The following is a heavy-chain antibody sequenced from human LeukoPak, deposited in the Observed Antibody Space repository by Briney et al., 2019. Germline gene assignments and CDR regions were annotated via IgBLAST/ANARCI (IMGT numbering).Heavy chain of an antibody. CDR2: INPNSGGT. J-gene: IGHJ4*02. D-gene: IGHD6-19*01. CDR3: ARVPTSGYSSGWYIY. Sequence: ASVKVSCKASGHTFTGYYMHWVRQAPGQGLEWMGWINPNSGGTNYAQKFQGRVTMTRDTSISTAYMELSRLRSDDTAVYYCARVPTSGYSSGWYIYWGQGTLVTVSS. V-gene: IGHV1-2*02. CDR1: GHTFTGYY.